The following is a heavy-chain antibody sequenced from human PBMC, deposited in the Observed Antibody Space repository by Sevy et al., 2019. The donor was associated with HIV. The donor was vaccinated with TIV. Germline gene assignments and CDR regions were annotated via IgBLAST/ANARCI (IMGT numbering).Heavy chain of an antibody. Sequence: GESLKISCKASGYSFTNYWIGWVRQMPGKGLEWMGIIYPGDSDIRYSPSFQGQVTLSADKSISTAYMQWSSLKASNTAMYYCARSGQPTKKYSDSYALDQWGQGTLVTVSS. CDR1: GYSFTNYW. J-gene: IGHJ4*02. V-gene: IGHV5-51*01. CDR2: IYPGDSDI. D-gene: IGHD6-6*01. CDR3: ARSGQPTKKYSDSYALDQ.